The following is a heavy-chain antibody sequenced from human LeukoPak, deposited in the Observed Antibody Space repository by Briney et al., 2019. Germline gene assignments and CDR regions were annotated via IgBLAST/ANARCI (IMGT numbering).Heavy chain of an antibody. CDR2: INAGNGNT. D-gene: IGHD3-3*01. CDR1: EYTFTNYA. Sequence: ASVTVSCTASEYTFTNYAMHWVRQAPGQRLEWMGWINAGNGNTKYSQKFQGRVTITRDTSASTAYMELSSLRSEDTAVYYCARGLVLRFLVPMSYGMDVWGQGTTVTVSS. J-gene: IGHJ6*02. CDR3: ARGLVLRFLVPMSYGMDV. V-gene: IGHV1-3*01.